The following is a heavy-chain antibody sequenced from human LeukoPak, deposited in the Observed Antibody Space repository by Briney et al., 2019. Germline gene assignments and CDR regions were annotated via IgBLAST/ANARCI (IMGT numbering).Heavy chain of an antibody. Sequence: GGSLRLSCVVSGITFSSYGVHWVRQTPGKGLEWLAVISYDGNYQTYADSVRGRFTISRDNSKNTLYLQMNSLRAEDTAVYYCAREGIVVVPSFDYWGQGTLVTVSS. V-gene: IGHV3-30*03. J-gene: IGHJ4*02. CDR1: GITFSSYG. CDR2: ISYDGNYQ. D-gene: IGHD2-2*01. CDR3: AREGIVVVPSFDY.